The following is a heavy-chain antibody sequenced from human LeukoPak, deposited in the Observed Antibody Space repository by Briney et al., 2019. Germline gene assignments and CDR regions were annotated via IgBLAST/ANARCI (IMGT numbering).Heavy chain of an antibody. Sequence: SETLSLTCTVSGGSISYYYWGWIRQAPGKGLEWIGYIYYSGSTNYNPSLKSRVTISVDTSKNQFSLKLSSVTAADTAMYYCARSRGSSVTTVDYWGQGTLVTVSS. V-gene: IGHV4-59*01. D-gene: IGHD4-17*01. CDR2: IYYSGST. CDR3: ARSRGSSVTTVDY. J-gene: IGHJ4*02. CDR1: GGSISYYY.